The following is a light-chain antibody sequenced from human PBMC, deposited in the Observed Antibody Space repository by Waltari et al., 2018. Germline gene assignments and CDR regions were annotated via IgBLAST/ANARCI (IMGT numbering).Light chain of an antibody. J-gene: IGKJ4*01. Sequence: DIQMTQSPSTLSASVGDRVTITCRASQSISSWLAWYQQKPGKAPKLLIYKASSLESGVPSRFSGSGSGTKFTLTISSLQPDDFATFYCQQYNSYPLTFGGVTRVEIK. CDR3: QQYNSYPLT. CDR1: QSISSW. V-gene: IGKV1-5*03. CDR2: KAS.